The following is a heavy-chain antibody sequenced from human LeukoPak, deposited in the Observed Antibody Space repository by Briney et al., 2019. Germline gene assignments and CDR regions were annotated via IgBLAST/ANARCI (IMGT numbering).Heavy chain of an antibody. J-gene: IGHJ4*02. CDR3: ARAVTTDY. CDR2: MKQDGSEK. V-gene: IGHV3-7*03. D-gene: IGHD4-17*01. Sequence: GLECVANMKQDGSEKHYVDSVKDRFTISRDNAKNSLYLQMSSLRAEDTAVYYCARAVTTDYWGQGTLVTVSS.